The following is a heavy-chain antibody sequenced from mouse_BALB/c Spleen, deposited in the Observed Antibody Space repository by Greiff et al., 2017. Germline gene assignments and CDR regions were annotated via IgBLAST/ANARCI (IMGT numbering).Heavy chain of an antibody. D-gene: IGHD2-4*01. Sequence: DVKLVESGGGLVKPGGSLKLSCAASGFTFSSYAMSWVRQTPEKRLEWVASISSGGSTYYPDSVKGRFTISRDNARNILYLQMSSLRSEDTAMYYCARGDDYEESWFAYWGQGTLVTVSA. V-gene: IGHV5-6-5*01. CDR2: ISSGGST. CDR3: ARGDDYEESWFAY. J-gene: IGHJ3*01. CDR1: GFTFSSYA.